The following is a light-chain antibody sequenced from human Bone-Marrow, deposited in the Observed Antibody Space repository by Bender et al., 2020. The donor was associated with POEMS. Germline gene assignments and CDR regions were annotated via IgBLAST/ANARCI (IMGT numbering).Light chain of an antibody. J-gene: IGLJ3*02. CDR1: SSDIGAYNY. Sequence: QSALSQPASVSGSPGQSITISCTGTSSDIGAYNYVSWYQQHPGKVPRLMIYDVNNRPSGISDRFSGSKSGNTASLTISGLQAEDEGDYYCRSYDNSLGGWVFGGGTKLTVL. CDR2: DVN. V-gene: IGLV2-14*01. CDR3: RSYDNSLGGWV.